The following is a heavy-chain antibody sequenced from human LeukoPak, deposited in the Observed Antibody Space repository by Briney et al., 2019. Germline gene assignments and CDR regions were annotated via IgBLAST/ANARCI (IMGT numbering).Heavy chain of an antibody. V-gene: IGHV4-39*07. D-gene: IGHD3-16*02. CDR3: ARLGPYDYVWGSYLRSRAAFDY. CDR1: DGSISSSLYY. J-gene: IGHJ4*02. CDR2: IYYSGST. Sequence: PSETLSLTCTASDGSISSSLYYWGWIRQPPGKGLEWIGIIYYSGSTYYNPSLKSRVTISVDTSKNQFSLKLSSVTAADTAVYYCARLGPYDYVWGSYLRSRAAFDYWGQGTLVTVSS.